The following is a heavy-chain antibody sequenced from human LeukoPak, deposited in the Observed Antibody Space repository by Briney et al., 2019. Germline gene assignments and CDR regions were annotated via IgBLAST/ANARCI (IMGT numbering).Heavy chain of an antibody. D-gene: IGHD6-13*01. CDR2: IYTSGST. CDR1: GFTFITYT. CDR3: VRESSSSSYRAFDY. J-gene: IGHJ4*02. V-gene: IGHV4-4*07. Sequence: GSLRLSCAASGFTFITYTMAWVRQAPGGGLEWIGRIYTSGSTNYNPSLKSRVTMSVDTSKNQFSLRLSSVTAADTAVYYCVRESSSSSYRAFDYWGQGTLVTVSS.